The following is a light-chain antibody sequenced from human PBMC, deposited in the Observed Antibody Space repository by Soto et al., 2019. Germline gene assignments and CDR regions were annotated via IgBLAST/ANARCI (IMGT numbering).Light chain of an antibody. CDR3: QHYNSYSGA. CDR2: KAS. Sequence: DIQITQSPSTLSGSVGDRVTITCRASQTISSWLAWYQQKPGKAPKLLIYKASTLKSGVPSRFSGSGSGTEFTLTISSLQPDDFATYYCQHYNSYSGAFGQGTKVDFK. CDR1: QTISSW. J-gene: IGKJ1*01. V-gene: IGKV1-5*03.